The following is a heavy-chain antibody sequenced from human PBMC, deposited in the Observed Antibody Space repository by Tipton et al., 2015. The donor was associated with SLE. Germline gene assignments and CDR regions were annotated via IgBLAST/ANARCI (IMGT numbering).Heavy chain of an antibody. V-gene: IGHV4-30-4*01. J-gene: IGHJ5*02. CDR2: IYYSGST. CDR3: ARASGSSWDQWFDP. Sequence: LSCTVSGASISSGDYHWSWIRQPPGKGLEWIGYIYYSGSTYYNPSLKSRVTISVDTSKNQFSLKLNSVTAADTAVYYCARASGSSWDQWFDPWGQGTLVSVSS. D-gene: IGHD6-13*01. CDR1: GASISSGDYH.